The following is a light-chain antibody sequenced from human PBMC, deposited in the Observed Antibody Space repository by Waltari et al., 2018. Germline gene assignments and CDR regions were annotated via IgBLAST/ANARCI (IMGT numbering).Light chain of an antibody. CDR1: SSNIGAHHD. V-gene: IGLV1-40*01. CDR3: QSYDSGLSGWV. J-gene: IGLJ3*02. Sequence: QSVLTQPPSLSRAPGQRVPISTTGSSSNIGAHHDARWYRQLTGTAPKLLIYGNNKRPSGVPDRFSGSRSGASASLAITGLQAEDEADYYCQSYDSGLSGWVFGGGTKLTVL. CDR2: GNN.